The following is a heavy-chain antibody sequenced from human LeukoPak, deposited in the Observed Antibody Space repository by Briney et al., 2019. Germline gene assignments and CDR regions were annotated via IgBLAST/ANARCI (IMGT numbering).Heavy chain of an antibody. CDR2: ISGSGGST. CDR1: GFTFSSYA. V-gene: IGHV3-23*01. Sequence: GGSLRLSCAASGFTFSSYAMSWVRQAPGKGLEWVSAISGSGGSTYYADSVKGRFTISRDNSKNTLYLQMNSLRAEDTAVYYCARDHDFGAGPPKPPNHNWFDPWGQGTLVTVSS. D-gene: IGHD3-3*01. CDR3: ARDHDFGAGPPKPPNHNWFDP. J-gene: IGHJ5*02.